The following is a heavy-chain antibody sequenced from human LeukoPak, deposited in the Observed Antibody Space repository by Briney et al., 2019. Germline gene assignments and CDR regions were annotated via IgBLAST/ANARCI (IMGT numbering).Heavy chain of an antibody. CDR3: TGSTTGYYSY. Sequence: PGGSLRLSCAASGFTVSSNYMSWVRQAPGRGLEYVSAIGPSGTSTYFADSVKGRFTISRDNSKNTVYLQMSSLRTEDTAVYFCTGSTTGYYSYWGQGTLVTVSS. V-gene: IGHV3-64D*06. D-gene: IGHD3-9*01. J-gene: IGHJ4*02. CDR1: GFTVSSNY. CDR2: IGPSGTST.